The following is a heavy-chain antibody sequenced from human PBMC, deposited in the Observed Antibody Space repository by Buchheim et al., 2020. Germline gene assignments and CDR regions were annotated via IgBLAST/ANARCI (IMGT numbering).Heavy chain of an antibody. CDR3: AKAPQEGNLFSTHFDS. D-gene: IGHD2/OR15-2a*01. V-gene: IGHV3-30*18. CDR1: GFTFNSYG. J-gene: IGHJ4*02. CDR2: ISHDEINS. Sequence: QVHLVESGGGVVQPGRSLKLSCAASGFTFNSYGFHWVRQAPGKGLEWVAVISHDEINSWYADSVKGRFTISRDNSNNILYLQMKNLSTEDTALYYCAKAPQEGNLFSTHFDSWGQGTL.